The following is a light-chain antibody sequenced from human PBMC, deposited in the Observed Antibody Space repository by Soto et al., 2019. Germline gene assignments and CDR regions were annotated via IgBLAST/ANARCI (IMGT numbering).Light chain of an antibody. V-gene: IGLV2-14*01. CDR3: SSYTSSRTVV. CDR1: SSDVGGYNY. J-gene: IGLJ2*01. CDR2: DVS. Sequence: QSVLTQPASVSGSPGQSITISCTGTSSDVGGYNYVSWYQQHPGKAPKLMIYDVSNRPSGVSNRFSGSKSGNTASLTISGLQAEDEADYYCSSYTSSRTVVFGGGTKPTVL.